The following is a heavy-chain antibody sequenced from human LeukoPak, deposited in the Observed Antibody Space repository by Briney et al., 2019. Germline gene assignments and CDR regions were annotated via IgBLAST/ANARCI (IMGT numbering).Heavy chain of an antibody. D-gene: IGHD3-16*01. V-gene: IGHV1-18*01. CDR2: ISAYNGNT. CDR1: GYTFTRYG. CDR3: ARSQYDYIWGNYGNPDY. J-gene: IGHJ4*02. Sequence: ASVKVSCKASGYTFTRYGITWVRQAPGQGLEWMGWISAYNGNTNYAQKVQGRVTMTTDTSTSTAYMELRSLRSDDTAVYYCARSQYDYIWGNYGNPDYWGQGTLVTVSS.